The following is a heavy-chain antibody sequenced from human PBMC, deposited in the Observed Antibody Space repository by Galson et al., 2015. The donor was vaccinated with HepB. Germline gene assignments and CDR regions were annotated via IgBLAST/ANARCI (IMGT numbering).Heavy chain of an antibody. J-gene: IGHJ3*02. V-gene: IGHV6-1*01. CDR3: AREGVAIVVVPVVNDAFDI. CDR1: GDSVSTNSAA. CDR2: TYYRSKWYS. Sequence: CAISGDSVSTNSAAWNWIRQSPSRGLEWLGRTYYRSKWYSDYALSVKSRITINPDTSKNQFSLQFNSVTPEDTAVYYCAREGVAIVVVPVVNDAFDIWGQGTMVTVSS. D-gene: IGHD2-2*01.